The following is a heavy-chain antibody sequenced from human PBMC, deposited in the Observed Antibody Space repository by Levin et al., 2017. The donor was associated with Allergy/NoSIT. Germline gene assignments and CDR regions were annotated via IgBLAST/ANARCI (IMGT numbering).Heavy chain of an antibody. D-gene: IGHD3-22*01. J-gene: IGHJ5*02. CDR3: ARTYDSSGDNWFHP. CDR2: INHSGST. CDR1: GGSFSGYF. Sequence: SETLSLTCAVYGGSFSGYFWSWIRQPPGEGLEWIGEINHSGSTNYNPSLKSRFSISVDTSKNQFSLNLSSVTTADTAVYYCARTYDSSGDNWFHPWGQGTLVTVSS. V-gene: IGHV4-34*01.